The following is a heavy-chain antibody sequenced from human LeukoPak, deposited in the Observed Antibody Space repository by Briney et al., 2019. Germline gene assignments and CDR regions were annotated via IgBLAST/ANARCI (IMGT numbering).Heavy chain of an antibody. CDR1: GYSFTSYW. CDR2: IYPGDSDT. Sequence: PGESLKISCKGSGYSFTSYWIGWVRQMPGKGLEWMGIIYPGDSDTRYSPSFQGQVTISADKSFSTAYLQWSSLKASDTAMYYCARFGDSSGYWAHPYDYWGQGTLVTVSS. J-gene: IGHJ4*02. V-gene: IGHV5-51*01. CDR3: ARFGDSSGYWAHPYDY. D-gene: IGHD3-22*01.